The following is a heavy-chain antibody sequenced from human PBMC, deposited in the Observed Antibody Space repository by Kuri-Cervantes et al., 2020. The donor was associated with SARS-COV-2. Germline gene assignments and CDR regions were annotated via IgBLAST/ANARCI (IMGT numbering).Heavy chain of an antibody. CDR1: GFTFSSYG. Sequence: GGSLRLSCEASGFTFSSYGMHWVRQAPGKGLEWVAVITYDGHNEYYAATAKGRFTISRDNSKNTLYLQMNSLRAEDTAVYYCARDYDSSGHMLDYWGQGTLVTVSS. D-gene: IGHD3-22*01. J-gene: IGHJ4*02. CDR2: ITYDGHNE. CDR3: ARDYDSSGHMLDY. V-gene: IGHV3-30*03.